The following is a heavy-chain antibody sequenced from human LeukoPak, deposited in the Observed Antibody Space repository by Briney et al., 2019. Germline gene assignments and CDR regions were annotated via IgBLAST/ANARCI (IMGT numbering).Heavy chain of an antibody. CDR1: GYTFTSYG. J-gene: IGHJ6*02. CDR3: ARDYREWYYYYGMDV. Sequence: VASVKVSCKASGYTFTSYGISWVRQAPGQGLEWMGWISAYNGNTNYAQKLQGRVTMTTDTSTSTAYMELRSLRSNDTAVYYCARDYREWYYYYGMDVWGQGTTVTVSS. V-gene: IGHV1-18*01. D-gene: IGHD1-14*01. CDR2: ISAYNGNT.